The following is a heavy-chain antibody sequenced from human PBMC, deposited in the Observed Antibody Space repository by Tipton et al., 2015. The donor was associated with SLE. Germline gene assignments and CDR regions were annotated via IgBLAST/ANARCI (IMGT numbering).Heavy chain of an antibody. CDR2: ISSSSSYI. V-gene: IGHV3-21*01. J-gene: IGHJ4*02. Sequence: SLRLSCAASGFTFSSYSMNWVRQAPGKGLEWVSSISSSSSYIYYADSVKGRFTISRDNAKNSLYLQMNSLRAEDTAVYYCARGGGGKDFWLGHWGQGTLVTVSS. CDR1: GFTFSSYS. D-gene: IGHD3-3*01. CDR3: ARGGGGKDFWLGH.